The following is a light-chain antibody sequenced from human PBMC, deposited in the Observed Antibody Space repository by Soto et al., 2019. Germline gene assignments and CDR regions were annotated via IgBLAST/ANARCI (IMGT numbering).Light chain of an antibody. CDR1: RSVSSSY. Sequence: EIVLTQSPGTLYLSPGERDTLSCRASRSVSSSYLAGYQQRPGQAPRLLIYGASSRATGIPDRFSGSRSGTDFTLTISRLEPEDFAVYYCQQYGSSPPITFGQGTRLEMK. CDR3: QQYGSSPPIT. CDR2: GAS. V-gene: IGKV3-20*01. J-gene: IGKJ5*01.